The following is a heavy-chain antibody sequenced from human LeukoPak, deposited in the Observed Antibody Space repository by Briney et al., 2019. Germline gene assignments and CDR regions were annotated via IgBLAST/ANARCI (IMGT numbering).Heavy chain of an antibody. CDR1: GYTFTSYG. D-gene: IGHD3-10*01. J-gene: IGHJ4*02. V-gene: IGHV1-18*04. CDR2: ISAYNGNT. Sequence: GASVKVSCTASGYTFTSYGISWVRQAPGQGLEWMGWISAYNGNTNYAQKLQGRVTMTTDTSTSTAYMELRSLRSDDTAVYYCARGRIGWNYYGSGSYPLVYFDYWGQGTVVTVSS. CDR3: ARGRIGWNYYGSGSYPLVYFDY.